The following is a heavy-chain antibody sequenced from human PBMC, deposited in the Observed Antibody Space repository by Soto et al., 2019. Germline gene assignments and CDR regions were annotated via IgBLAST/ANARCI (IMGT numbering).Heavy chain of an antibody. J-gene: IGHJ4*02. Sequence: ASVKVSCKASGYTFTCYGISWVRQAPGQGLEWMGWISAYNGNTNYAQKLQGRVTMTTDTSTSTAYMELRSLRSDDTAVYYCASTGRGYSGYEEGYRIDNWGQGTLVTLSS. CDR2: ISAYNGNT. CDR3: ASTGRGYSGYEEGYRIDN. CDR1: GYTFTCYG. V-gene: IGHV1-18*01. D-gene: IGHD5-12*01.